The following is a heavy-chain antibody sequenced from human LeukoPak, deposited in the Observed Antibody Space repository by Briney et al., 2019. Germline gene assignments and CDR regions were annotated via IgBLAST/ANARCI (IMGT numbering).Heavy chain of an antibody. V-gene: IGHV4-34*01. D-gene: IGHD6-13*01. CDR3: ARSMTYRSTWYTDY. CDR2: INHSGST. CDR1: GGSFSGYY. J-gene: IGHJ4*02. Sequence: SETLSLTCAVYGGSFSGYYWSWIRQPPGKGLEWIGEINHSGSTNYNPSLKSRVTISVDTSKNQFSLKLSSVTAADTAVYYCARSMTYRSTWYTDYWGQGTLVTVSS.